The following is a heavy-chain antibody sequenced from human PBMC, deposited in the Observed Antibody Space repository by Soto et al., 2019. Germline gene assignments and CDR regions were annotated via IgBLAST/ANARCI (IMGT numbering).Heavy chain of an antibody. V-gene: IGHV3-30*18. Sequence: QVQLVESGGGVVQPGRSLRLSCAASGFTFSSYGMHWVRQAPGKGLEWVAVISNDGSNKYYADSVKGRFTISRDNSKNTLYLQMNSLRAEDTAVYYCEKEWVYDSSGWSFDYWGQGTLVIVSS. CDR3: EKEWVYDSSGWSFDY. CDR2: ISNDGSNK. CDR1: GFTFSSYG. D-gene: IGHD3-22*01. J-gene: IGHJ4*02.